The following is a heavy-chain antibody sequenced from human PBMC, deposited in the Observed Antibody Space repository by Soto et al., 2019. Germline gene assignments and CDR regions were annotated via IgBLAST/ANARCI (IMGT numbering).Heavy chain of an antibody. CDR2: IKYDGNEK. CDR1: GFSLRSQS. J-gene: IGHJ4*02. Sequence: GGSLRLSNGASGFSLRSQSSSCVRQAPGKGLEWVASIKYDGNEKFYVDSVKGRFTVSRDTAKNSLYLQMNSLRGDDTALYCCASLLGDVTTFDYWGQGSLVTVSS. V-gene: IGHV3-7*01. CDR3: ASLLGDVTTFDY. D-gene: IGHD1-1*01.